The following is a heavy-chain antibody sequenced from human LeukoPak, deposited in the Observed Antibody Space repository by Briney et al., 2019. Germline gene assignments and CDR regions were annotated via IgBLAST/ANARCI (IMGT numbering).Heavy chain of an antibody. CDR1: GFTFSDYY. CDR2: ISSSGSTI. CDR3: ARDRQYSSSWFDC. D-gene: IGHD6-13*01. V-gene: IGHV3-11*01. J-gene: IGHJ4*02. Sequence: GGSLRLSCAASGFTFSDYYMSWIRQAPGKGLEWVSYISSSGSTIYYADSVKGRFTISRDNAKNSLYLQMNSLRAEDTAVYYCARDRQYSSSWFDCWGQGTLVTVSS.